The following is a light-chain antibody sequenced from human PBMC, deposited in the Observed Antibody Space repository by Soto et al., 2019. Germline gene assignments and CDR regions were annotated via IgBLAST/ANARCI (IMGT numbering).Light chain of an antibody. Sequence: IQLTQSPSSLSASVGDKVTITCRANQGISSYLAWYQQKPGKAPKLLIYTASTLQSGVPSRFSGSGSGTDFTLTISSLQPEDFATYYCQQLNSYPWTFGQGTKVEIK. CDR1: QGISSY. CDR2: TAS. CDR3: QQLNSYPWT. J-gene: IGKJ1*01. V-gene: IGKV1-9*01.